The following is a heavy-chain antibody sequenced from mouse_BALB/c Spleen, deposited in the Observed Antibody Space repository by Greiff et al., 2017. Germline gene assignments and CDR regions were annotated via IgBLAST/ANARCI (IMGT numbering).Heavy chain of an antibody. CDR2: ISSGGSYT. V-gene: IGHV5-9-3*01. Sequence: EVMLVESGGGLVKPGGSLKLSCAASGFTFSSYAMSWVRQTPEKRLEWVATISSGGSYTYYPDSVKGRFTISRDNAKNTLYLQMSSLRSEDTAMYYCARHWDGYFDVWGAGTTVTVSS. CDR3: ARHWDGYFDV. D-gene: IGHD4-1*01. J-gene: IGHJ1*01. CDR1: GFTFSSYA.